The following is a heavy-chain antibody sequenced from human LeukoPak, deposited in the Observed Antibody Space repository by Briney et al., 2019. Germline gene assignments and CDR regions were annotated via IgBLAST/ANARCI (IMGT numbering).Heavy chain of an antibody. D-gene: IGHD3-10*01. CDR1: GGSFSGYY. CDR2: INHSGST. V-gene: IGHV4-34*01. CDR3: ASQSFYGSGRYYLYYFDY. J-gene: IGHJ4*02. Sequence: ASETLSLTCAVYGGSFSGYYWSWIRQPPGKGLEWIGEINHSGSTNYNPSLKSRVTISVDTSKNQFSLKLSSVTAADTAVYYCASQSFYGSGRYYLYYFDYWGQGTLVTVSS.